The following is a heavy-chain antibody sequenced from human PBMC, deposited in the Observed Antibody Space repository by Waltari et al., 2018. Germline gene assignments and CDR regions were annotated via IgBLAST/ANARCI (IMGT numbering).Heavy chain of an antibody. D-gene: IGHD5-12*01. V-gene: IGHV4-39*01. CDR2: IYYSGST. J-gene: IGHJ6*03. CDR3: ARQARWLQFYYMDV. CDR1: GGSISSSSYY. Sequence: QLQLQESGPGLVKPSETLSLTCTVSGGSISSSSYYWGWIRQPPGKGLEWIGSIYYSGSTYYNPSLKSRVTISVDTSKNQFSRKLSSVTAADTAVYYCARQARWLQFYYMDVWGKGTTVTVSS.